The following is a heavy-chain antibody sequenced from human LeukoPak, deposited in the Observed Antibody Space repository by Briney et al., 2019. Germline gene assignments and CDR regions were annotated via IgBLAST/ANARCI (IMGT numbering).Heavy chain of an antibody. V-gene: IGHV3-11*01. J-gene: IGHJ4*02. Sequence: GGSRRLYCAASGFTFSDYYMSWIRQAPGMGLEWVSYIGMSGATIDYADSGRVRFTIARDNAKISLFLQSNGLRAEDTAVYYCARGEGFCDRSGYSVYWGQGTLVTVSS. D-gene: IGHD3-22*01. CDR1: GFTFSDYY. CDR2: IGMSGATI. CDR3: ARGEGFCDRSGYSVY.